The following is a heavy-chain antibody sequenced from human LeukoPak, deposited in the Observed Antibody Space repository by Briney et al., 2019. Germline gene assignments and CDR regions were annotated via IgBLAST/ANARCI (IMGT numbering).Heavy chain of an antibody. Sequence: PGGSLRLSCAASGFTFSSYWMSWVRQAPGKGLEWVANIKQDGSEKYYVDSVKGRFTISRDIAKNSLYLQMNSLRAEDTAVYYCARDGVGAIGAFDIWGQGTMVTVSS. J-gene: IGHJ3*02. V-gene: IGHV3-7*01. D-gene: IGHD1-26*01. CDR2: IKQDGSEK. CDR1: GFTFSSYW. CDR3: ARDGVGAIGAFDI.